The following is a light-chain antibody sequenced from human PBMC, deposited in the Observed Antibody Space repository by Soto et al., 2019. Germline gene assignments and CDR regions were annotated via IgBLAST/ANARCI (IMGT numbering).Light chain of an antibody. Sequence: DIQMTQSPSSLSASVGDRVTITCRASQSISIYLNWYQQKPGEAPKLLISAASHLRSGVPSRFSGSGSRTDFTLTISSLQPEDFATYYCQQTHSTPPTFGQGTKVEIK. CDR3: QQTHSTPPT. CDR1: QSISIY. J-gene: IGKJ1*01. CDR2: AAS. V-gene: IGKV1-39*01.